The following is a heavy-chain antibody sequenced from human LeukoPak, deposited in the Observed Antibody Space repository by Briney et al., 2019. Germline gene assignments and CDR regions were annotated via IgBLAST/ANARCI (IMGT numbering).Heavy chain of an antibody. J-gene: IGHJ4*02. Sequence: SETLSLTCTVSGGSISSYYWSWIRQPPGKGLEWIGYIYTSGSTNYNPSLKSRVTISVDTSKNQFSLKLSSVTAADTAVYYCARVLVGGSYYGIDYWGQGTLVTVSS. CDR1: GGSISSYY. CDR3: ARVLVGGSYYGIDY. V-gene: IGHV4-4*09. D-gene: IGHD1-26*01. CDR2: IYTSGST.